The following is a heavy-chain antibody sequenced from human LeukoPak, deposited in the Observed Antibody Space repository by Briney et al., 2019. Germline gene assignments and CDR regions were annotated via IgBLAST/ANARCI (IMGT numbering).Heavy chain of an antibody. Sequence: SETLSLTCDVFGGSFTDYFWTWIRQSPGKGLEWIGEINDYSGNTNYNPSLNSRVSISLEKSKNQFSLELRSVTAADTAVYYCARGRIAKIVVVHSFQYGMDVWGQGTTVIVSS. D-gene: IGHD3-22*01. J-gene: IGHJ6*02. V-gene: IGHV4-34*01. CDR2: INDYSGNT. CDR1: GGSFTDYF. CDR3: ARGRIAKIVVVHSFQYGMDV.